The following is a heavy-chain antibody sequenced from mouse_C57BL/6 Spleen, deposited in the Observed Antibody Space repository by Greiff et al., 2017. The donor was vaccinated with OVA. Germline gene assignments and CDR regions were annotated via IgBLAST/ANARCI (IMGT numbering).Heavy chain of an antibody. J-gene: IGHJ4*01. CDR3: ARGSNYRDY. V-gene: IGHV1-81*01. CDR2: IYPRSGNT. D-gene: IGHD2-5*01. Sequence: VKLVESGAELARPGASVKLSCKASGYTFTSYGISWVKQRTGQGLEWIGEIYPRSGNTYYNEKFKGKATLTSDKSSSTAYMELRSLTSEDSAVYFCARGSNYRDYWGQGTSVTVSS. CDR1: GYTFTSYG.